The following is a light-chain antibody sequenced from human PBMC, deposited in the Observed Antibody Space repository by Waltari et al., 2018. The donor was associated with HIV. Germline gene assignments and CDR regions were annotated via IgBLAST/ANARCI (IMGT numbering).Light chain of an antibody. CDR1: NSNIGSNY. CDR2: ANS. CDR3: AAWDDSLSGLYV. V-gene: IGLV1-47*01. Sequence: QSVLTQPSSASGTPGQRVTISCSGSNSNIGSNYVHWYQRLPGTAPQLLIYANSQRPSGGPDRFSASKSGTSASLAISGLRSDDEADYYCAAWDDSLSGLYVFGTGTKVTVL. J-gene: IGLJ1*01.